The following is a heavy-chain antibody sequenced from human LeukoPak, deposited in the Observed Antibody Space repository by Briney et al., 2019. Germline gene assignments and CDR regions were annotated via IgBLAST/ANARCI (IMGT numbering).Heavy chain of an antibody. CDR2: IYHSGST. J-gene: IGHJ5*02. CDR3: ARGQYYDSSGYPKGYNWFDP. CDR1: GGSISSSSYY. V-gene: IGHV4-39*07. D-gene: IGHD3-22*01. Sequence: SETLSLTCTVSGGSISSSSYYWGWIRQPPGKGLEWIGSIYHSGSTYYNPSLKSRVTISVDTSKNQFSLKLSSVTAADTAVYYCARGQYYDSSGYPKGYNWFDPWGQGTLVTVSS.